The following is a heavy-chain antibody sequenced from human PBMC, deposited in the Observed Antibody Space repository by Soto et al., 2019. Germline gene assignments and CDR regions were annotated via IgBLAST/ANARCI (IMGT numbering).Heavy chain of an antibody. CDR3: ASCSGWSVFEY. D-gene: IGHD6-19*01. J-gene: IGHJ4*02. V-gene: IGHV4-61*01. CDR1: VGSVSCGSYY. CDR2: IYYSGST. Sequence: TLSLPCTVSVGSVSCGSYYWSWIRQPPGKGLEWIGYIYYSGSTNYNPSLKSRVTISVDTSKNQFSLKLSSVTAADTAVYYCASCSGWSVFEYGGKGTLVTVSS.